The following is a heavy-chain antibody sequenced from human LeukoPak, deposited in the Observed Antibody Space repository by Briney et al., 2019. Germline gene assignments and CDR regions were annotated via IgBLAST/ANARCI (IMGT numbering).Heavy chain of an antibody. Sequence: GGSLRLSCAASGFTLSTYEMNWVRQAPGKGLEWVSYISSSGTTIYYADSVKGRFTISRDNAKNSLYLQMNSLRAEDTAVYYCARVTKGSYYYWGQGTLVTVSS. J-gene: IGHJ4*02. D-gene: IGHD1-26*01. CDR2: ISSSGTTI. CDR1: GFTLSTYE. CDR3: ARVTKGSYYY. V-gene: IGHV3-48*03.